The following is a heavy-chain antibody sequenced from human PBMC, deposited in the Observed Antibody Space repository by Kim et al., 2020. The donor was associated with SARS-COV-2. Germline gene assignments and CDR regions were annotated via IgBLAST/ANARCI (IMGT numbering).Heavy chain of an antibody. D-gene: IGHD6-13*01. CDR1: GYSFTSYW. J-gene: IGHJ6*02. CDR2: IYPGDSDT. Sequence: GESLKISCKGSGYSFTSYWIGWVRQMPGKGLEWMGIIYPGDSDTRYSPSFQGQVTISADKSISTAYLQWSSLKASDTAMYYCARLEVSIAASGPDYYYYGMDVWGQGTTVTVSS. CDR3: ARLEVSIAASGPDYYYYGMDV. V-gene: IGHV5-51*01.